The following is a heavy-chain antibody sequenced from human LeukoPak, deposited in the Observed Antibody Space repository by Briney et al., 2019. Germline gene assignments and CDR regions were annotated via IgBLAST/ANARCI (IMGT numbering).Heavy chain of an antibody. CDR1: GGSISSYY. CDR2: IYTSGST. D-gene: IGHD3-10*01. Sequence: SETLSLTCTVSGGSISSYYWSWIRQPPGKGLEWIGYIYTSGSTNYNPSLKSRVTISVDTSKNQFSLKLSSVTAADTAVYYCAGGLLWFGELSPNFDYWGQGTLSPSPQ. CDR3: AGGLLWFGELSPNFDY. J-gene: IGHJ4*02. V-gene: IGHV4-4*09.